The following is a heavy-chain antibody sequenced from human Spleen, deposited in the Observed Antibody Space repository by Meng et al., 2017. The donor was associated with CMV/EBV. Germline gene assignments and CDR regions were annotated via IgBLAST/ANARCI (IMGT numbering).Heavy chain of an antibody. CDR1: GFTFGDYA. Sequence: GESLKISCTASGFTFGDYAMSWVRQAPGRGLEWVSGTHDGAVTYYASSLRARFTVFKDISNNAVHLQLTNVRAEDTATYYCARVNEASGLVTSYLDHWGQGTPVTVSS. CDR3: ARVNEASGLVTSYLDH. J-gene: IGHJ4*02. CDR2: THDGAVT. D-gene: IGHD2-21*02. V-gene: IGHV3-23*03.